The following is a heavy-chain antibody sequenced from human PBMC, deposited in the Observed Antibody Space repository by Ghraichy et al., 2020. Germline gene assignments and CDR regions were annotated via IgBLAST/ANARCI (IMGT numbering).Heavy chain of an antibody. Sequence: GGSLRLSCAASGFTFSSYAMHWVRQAPVKGLEWVAVISYDGSNKYYADSVKGRFTISRDNSKNTLYLQMNSLRAEDTAVYYCARDLGNGYSYIDYWGQGTLVTVSS. V-gene: IGHV3-30-3*01. CDR1: GFTFSSYA. J-gene: IGHJ4*02. CDR3: ARDLGNGYSYIDY. CDR2: ISYDGSNK. D-gene: IGHD5-18*01.